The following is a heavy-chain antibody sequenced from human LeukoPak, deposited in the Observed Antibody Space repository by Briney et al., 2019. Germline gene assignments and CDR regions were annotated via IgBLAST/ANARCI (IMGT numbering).Heavy chain of an antibody. D-gene: IGHD3-22*01. CDR1: GFTFSSYA. Sequence: PTGGSLRLSCAASGFTFSSYAMHWVRQAPGKGLEWVALISNDGSYEYYADTVEGRFTISRDNSENTLYLQLNTLRPEDTAVYYCARDTDYFDTSGYFCNYFFDLWGRGTLVTVSS. CDR3: ARDTDYFDTSGYFCNYFFDL. V-gene: IGHV3-30*04. CDR2: ISNDGSYE. J-gene: IGHJ2*01.